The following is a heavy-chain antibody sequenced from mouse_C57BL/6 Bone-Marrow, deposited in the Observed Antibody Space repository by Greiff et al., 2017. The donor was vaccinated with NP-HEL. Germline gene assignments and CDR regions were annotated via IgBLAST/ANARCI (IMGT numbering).Heavy chain of an antibody. V-gene: IGHV14-4*01. CDR1: GFNIKDDY. Sequence: EVKLQESGAELVRPGASVKLSCTVSGFNIKDDYMHWVKQRPEQGLEWIGWIDPENGDTEYASKFQGKAPITADTSSNTAYLQLSSLTSEDTAVDYCTTGGSSPYAMDYWGQGTSVTVSS. J-gene: IGHJ4*01. CDR3: TTGGSSPYAMDY. CDR2: IDPENGDT. D-gene: IGHD1-1*01.